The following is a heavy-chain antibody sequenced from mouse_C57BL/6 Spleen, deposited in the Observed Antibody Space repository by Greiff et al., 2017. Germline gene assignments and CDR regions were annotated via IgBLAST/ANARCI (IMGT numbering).Heavy chain of an antibody. CDR1: GYTFTSYW. J-gene: IGHJ2*01. D-gene: IGHD1-1*01. CDR3: TKISITTVVATDY. Sequence: EVQLQQSGTVLARPGASVKMSCKTSGYTFTSYWMHWVKQRPGQGLEWIGAIYPGNSDTSYNQKFKGKAKLTAVTSASTAYMELSSLTNEDSAVYYCTKISITTVVATDYWGQGTTLTVSS. V-gene: IGHV1-5*01. CDR2: IYPGNSDT.